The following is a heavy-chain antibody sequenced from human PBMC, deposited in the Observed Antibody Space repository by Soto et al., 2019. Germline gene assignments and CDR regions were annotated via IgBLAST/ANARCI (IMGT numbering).Heavy chain of an antibody. Sequence: ASVKVSCKASGSTFTSHYMHWVRQAPGQGLEWMGIINPSDGSTTHAQKFQGRVTMTRDTSTSTVYMELSSLRSEDTAVYYCNKAGRSDFDYWGQGARVTVSS. CDR1: GSTFTSHY. J-gene: IGHJ4*02. CDR3: NKAGRSDFDY. V-gene: IGHV1-46*01. CDR2: INPSDGST.